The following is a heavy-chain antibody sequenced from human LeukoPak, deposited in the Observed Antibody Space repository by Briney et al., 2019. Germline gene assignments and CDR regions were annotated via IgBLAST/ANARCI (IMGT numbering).Heavy chain of an antibody. Sequence: GGSLRLSCAASGFTFYTYGMHWVRQAPGKGLEWVSVIANDGTNEYYADSVKGRFTISRDNSKNTLYLQMNTLRADDTAVYYCAKDHGSSDWYYFDYWGQGTLVTVSS. D-gene: IGHD6-13*01. J-gene: IGHJ4*02. CDR3: AKDHGSSDWYYFDY. CDR1: GFTFYTYG. CDR2: IANDGTNE. V-gene: IGHV3-30*18.